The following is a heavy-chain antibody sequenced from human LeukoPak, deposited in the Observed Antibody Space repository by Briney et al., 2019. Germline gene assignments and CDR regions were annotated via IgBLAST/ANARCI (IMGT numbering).Heavy chain of an antibody. Sequence: GASVTVSCKVSGYTLTELSMHWVRQAPGKGLEWMGGFDPEDGETIYAQKFQGRVTMTEDTSTDTAYLELSSLRSEDTAVYYCATDSYGSGFGVYWGQGTLVTVSS. J-gene: IGHJ4*02. D-gene: IGHD3-10*01. CDR3: ATDSYGSGFGVY. CDR1: GYTLTELS. CDR2: FDPEDGET. V-gene: IGHV1-24*01.